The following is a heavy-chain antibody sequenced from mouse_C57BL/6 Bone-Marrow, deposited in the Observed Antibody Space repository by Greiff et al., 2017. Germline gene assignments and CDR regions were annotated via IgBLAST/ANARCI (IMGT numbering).Heavy chain of an antibody. Sequence: QVQLQQSGPELVKPGASVKISCKASGYAFSSSWMNWVKQRPGKGLEWIGRIYPGDGDTNYNGKFKGKATLTADKSSSTAYMQLSSLTSEDSAVYFCAKEPLFYSAMDYWGQGTSVTVSS. D-gene: IGHD6-1*01. CDR2: IYPGDGDT. CDR1: GYAFSSSW. J-gene: IGHJ4*01. CDR3: AKEPLFYSAMDY. V-gene: IGHV1-82*01.